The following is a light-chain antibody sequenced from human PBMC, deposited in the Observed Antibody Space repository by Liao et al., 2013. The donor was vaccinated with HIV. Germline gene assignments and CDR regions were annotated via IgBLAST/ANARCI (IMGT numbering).Light chain of an antibody. Sequence: SYVLTQPPSVSAALGVTAKITCRGNNIGIKNVHWYQQRPGQAPVLLIYYDSGRPSGIPERFSGSNSGNTATLTISRVEAGDEADYYCQVWDSNSDHPYVFGTGTKVTVL. CDR2: YDS. V-gene: IGLV3-21*01. CDR3: QVWDSNSDHPYV. J-gene: IGLJ1*01. CDR1: NIGIKN.